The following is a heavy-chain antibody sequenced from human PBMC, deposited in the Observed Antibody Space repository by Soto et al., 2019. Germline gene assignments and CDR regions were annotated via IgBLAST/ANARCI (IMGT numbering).Heavy chain of an antibody. J-gene: IGHJ3*02. CDR2: INPNSGGT. CDR3: ARPYQLVSSSAAFDI. CDR1: GYAFTDYY. D-gene: IGHD2-2*01. Sequence: QVQLVQSGAEVKKPGASVKVSCKASGYAFTDYYMHWVRQAPGQGLEWMGWINPNSGGTDYAQKFQGRVTMTRDTSISTAYMEVSRLRSDDTAVYYCARPYQLVSSSAAFDIWGQGTMVTVSS. V-gene: IGHV1-2*02.